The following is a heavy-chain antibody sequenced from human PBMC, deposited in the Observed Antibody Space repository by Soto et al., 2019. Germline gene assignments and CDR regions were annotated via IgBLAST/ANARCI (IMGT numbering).Heavy chain of an antibody. J-gene: IGHJ5*02. D-gene: IGHD3-22*01. Sequence: GGSLRLSCAASGFTLSSYSMNWVRQAPGKGLEWVSYISSSNSTIYYADSVKGRFTISRDNAKNSLYLQMNSLRDEDTAVYYCARGRPYYDSSGYLNWFDPWGQGTLVTVSS. CDR2: ISSSNSTI. CDR3: ARGRPYYDSSGYLNWFDP. CDR1: GFTLSSYS. V-gene: IGHV3-48*02.